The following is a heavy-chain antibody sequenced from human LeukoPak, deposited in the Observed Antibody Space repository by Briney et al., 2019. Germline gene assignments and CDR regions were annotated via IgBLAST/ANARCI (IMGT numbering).Heavy chain of an antibody. CDR3: ARRRSGPYYYDSSGYLPDAFDI. V-gene: IGHV4-38-2*01. D-gene: IGHD3-22*01. CDR2: IYHSGST. CDR1: GYFITSGYY. Sequence: SETLSLTCAVSGYFITSGYYWGWIRQPQGKGLEWIGSIYHSGSTYYNPSLMSRVTISVDTSKNQFSLKLSSVTAADTAVYYCARRRSGPYYYDSSGYLPDAFDIWGQGTMVTVSS. J-gene: IGHJ3*02.